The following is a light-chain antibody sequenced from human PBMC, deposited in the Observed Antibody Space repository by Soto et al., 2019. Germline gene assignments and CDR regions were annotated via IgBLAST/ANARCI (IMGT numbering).Light chain of an antibody. CDR2: GAS. Sequence: EMVMTQSPATLSVSPGERATLSCRASQNLSRNLAWYQQQPGQAPRLLIYGASTSATGIPARFSGSGSGTDFPLTISSSQSEDFAVYNCQQYDNCPRTFGQGTQLEIK. J-gene: IGKJ2*01. CDR1: QNLSRN. V-gene: IGKV3-15*01. CDR3: QQYDNCPRT.